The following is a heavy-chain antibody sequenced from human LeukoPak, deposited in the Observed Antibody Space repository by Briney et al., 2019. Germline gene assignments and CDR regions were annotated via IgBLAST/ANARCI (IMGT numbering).Heavy chain of an antibody. CDR3: AREAYSRSLGY. CDR2: IISSGSTM. J-gene: IGHJ4*02. V-gene: IGHV3-48*03. D-gene: IGHD1-26*01. CDR1: GFTFSTYD. Sequence: GGSLRLSCAASGFTFSTYDMHWVRQAPGKGLEWLSYIISSGSTMNYADSVKGRFTISRDNAKNSLYLQMNSLRVEDTTMYYCAREAYSRSLGYWGQGTLVTVSS.